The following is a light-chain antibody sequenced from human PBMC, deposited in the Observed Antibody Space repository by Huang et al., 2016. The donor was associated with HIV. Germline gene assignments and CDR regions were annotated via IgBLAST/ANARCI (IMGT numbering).Light chain of an antibody. J-gene: IGKJ1*01. V-gene: IGKV3-15*01. Sequence: EIVMTQSPATLSVSPGERATLSCRASQSVSSNLAWYQQTPGQAPRPLIYGASTRAIGIPARFSGSGSGTEFTLTISSLQSEDFAVYYCQQYNNWPPWTFGQGTKVEIK. CDR2: GAS. CDR3: QQYNNWPPWT. CDR1: QSVSSN.